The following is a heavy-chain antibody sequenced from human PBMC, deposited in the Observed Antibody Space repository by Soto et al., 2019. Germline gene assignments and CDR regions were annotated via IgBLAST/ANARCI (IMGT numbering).Heavy chain of an antibody. CDR2: IDYNGVT. D-gene: IGHD2-2*01. V-gene: IGHV4-39*01. Sequence: SETLSLTCSVSGASISSRDYYWGWIRQTPGKGLEWSGNIDYNGVTYYNPSLKSRVTVSKDTSKNQFSLKVASVTAADTAIYYCGRGMIGTSRHTDYDYWGQGTQVTVSS. CDR3: GRGMIGTSRHTDYDY. CDR1: GASISSRDYY. J-gene: IGHJ4*02.